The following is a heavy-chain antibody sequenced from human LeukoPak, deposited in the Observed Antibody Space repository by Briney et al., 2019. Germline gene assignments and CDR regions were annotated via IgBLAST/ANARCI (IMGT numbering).Heavy chain of an antibody. D-gene: IGHD3-10*01. J-gene: IGHJ4*02. V-gene: IGHV3-48*04. CDR1: GFTLSSYS. CDR3: AKLITMVRVSALDY. CDR2: IVSSSTTM. Sequence: GGSLRLSCAASGFTLSSYSVNWVRQAPGKGLEWVSYIVSSSTTMYYADSVKGRFTISRDNAKNSLYLQMNSLRAEDTAVYYCAKLITMVRVSALDYWGQGTLVTVSS.